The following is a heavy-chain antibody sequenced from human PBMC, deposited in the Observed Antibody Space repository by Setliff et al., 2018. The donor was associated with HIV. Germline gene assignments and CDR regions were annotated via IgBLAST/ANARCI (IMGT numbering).Heavy chain of an antibody. CDR1: GYSISSGYY. CDR3: ARDPRSPVGAFDI. V-gene: IGHV4-38-2*02. CDR2: IYHSGST. J-gene: IGHJ3*02. D-gene: IGHD2-2*01. Sequence: PSETLSLTCTVSGYSISSGYYWGWIRQPPGKGLEWIGSIYHSGSTYYNPSLKSQVTISVDTSKNQFSLELSSVTAADTAVYYCARDPRSPVGAFDIWGQGTMVTVSS.